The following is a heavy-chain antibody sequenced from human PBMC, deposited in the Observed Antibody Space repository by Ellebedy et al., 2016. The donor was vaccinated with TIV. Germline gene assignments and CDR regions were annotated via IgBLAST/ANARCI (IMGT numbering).Heavy chain of an antibody. J-gene: IGHJ2*01. Sequence: GESLKISCAASGFPFSSYTLNWVRQAPGKGLEWVSSISGNSNYIYYAGSVKGRFTISRDNAKNSLYLQMNSLRAEDTAVYYCARKVPAPTTVPPNWYFDLWGRGTLVTVSS. V-gene: IGHV3-21*01. CDR2: ISGNSNYI. D-gene: IGHD4-17*01. CDR3: ARKVPAPTTVPPNWYFDL. CDR1: GFPFSSYT.